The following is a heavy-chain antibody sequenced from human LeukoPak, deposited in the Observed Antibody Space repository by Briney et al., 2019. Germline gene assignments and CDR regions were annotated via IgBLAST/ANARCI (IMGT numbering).Heavy chain of an antibody. V-gene: IGHV1-8*03. CDR1: GYTFTSYD. CDR2: MNPNSGNT. Sequence: GASVKVSCKASGYTFTSYDINWVRQATGQGLEWMGWMNPNSGNTGYAQKFQGRVTITRNTSISTAYMELSSLRSEDTAVYYCARASYSGYDFYQHLDYWGQGTLVTVSS. D-gene: IGHD5-12*01. CDR3: ARASYSGYDFYQHLDY. J-gene: IGHJ4*02.